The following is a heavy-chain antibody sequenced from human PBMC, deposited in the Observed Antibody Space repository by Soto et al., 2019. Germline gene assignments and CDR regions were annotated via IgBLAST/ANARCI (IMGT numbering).Heavy chain of an antibody. D-gene: IGHD2-15*01. Sequence: SATLSLTCPFHSCSISSGDSYCSWIRQAPGKGLEWIGYIYYSGSTYYNPSLKSRVTISVDTSKNQFSLKLSSVTAADTAVYYCARGYCSGGSCGLFDYWGQGTLVTIS. V-gene: IGHV4-30-4*01. CDR1: SCSISSGDSY. CDR2: IYYSGST. J-gene: IGHJ4*02. CDR3: ARGYCSGGSCGLFDY.